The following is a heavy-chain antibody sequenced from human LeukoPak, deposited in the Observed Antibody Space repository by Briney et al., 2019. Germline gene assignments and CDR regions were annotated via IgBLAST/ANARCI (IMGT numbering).Heavy chain of an antibody. V-gene: IGHV3-7*03. CDR1: GFTFSSYW. CDR3: ARDVGGGGLAFDI. D-gene: IGHD3-16*01. Sequence: GGSLRLSCAASGFTFSSYWMSWVRQAPGKGLEWVANINKDGGEKYYVDSVKGRFTISRDNSKNTLYLQMNSLGAEDTAVYYCARDVGGGGLAFDIWGQGTMVTVSS. CDR2: INKDGGEK. J-gene: IGHJ3*02.